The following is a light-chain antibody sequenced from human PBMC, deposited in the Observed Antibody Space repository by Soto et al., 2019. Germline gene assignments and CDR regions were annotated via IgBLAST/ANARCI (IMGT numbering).Light chain of an antibody. J-gene: IGKJ1*01. CDR1: QSVSSH. V-gene: IGKV3-11*01. CDR2: DAS. Sequence: EIVLTQSPATLSLSPGERATLSCRASQSVSSHLAWYQQKPGQSPRLLIYDASKRATGIPARFSGSGSGTVFTLTISSLEPEDFAFYFCQHRSHWPTFGQGTKVDIK. CDR3: QHRSHWPT.